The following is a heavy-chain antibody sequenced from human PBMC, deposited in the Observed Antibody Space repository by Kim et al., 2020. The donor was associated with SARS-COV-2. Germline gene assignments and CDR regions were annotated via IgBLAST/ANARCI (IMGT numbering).Heavy chain of an antibody. CDR3: AKEAEGIAARPIDY. CDR1: GFTFSSYG. Sequence: GGSLRLSCAASGFTFSSYGMHWVRQAPGKGLEWVAVISYDGSNKYYVDSVKGRFTISRDNSKNTLYLQMNSLRAEDTAVYYCAKEAEGIAARPIDYWGQGTLVTVSS. J-gene: IGHJ4*02. D-gene: IGHD6-6*01. V-gene: IGHV3-30*18. CDR2: ISYDGSNK.